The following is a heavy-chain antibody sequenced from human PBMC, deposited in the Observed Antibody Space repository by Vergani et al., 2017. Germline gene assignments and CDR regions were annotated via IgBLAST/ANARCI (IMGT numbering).Heavy chain of an antibody. CDR1: GGSISSGDYY. CDR2: IYYSGST. J-gene: IGHJ4*02. D-gene: IGHD2-2*01. CDR3: ARVRIRDIVVVPAAITMVRGTYYFDY. Sequence: QVQLQESGPGLVKPSQTLSLTCTVSGGSISSGDYYWSWIRQPPGKGLEWIGYIYYSGSTYYNPSLKSRVTISVDTSKNQFSLKLSSVTAADTAVYYCARVRIRDIVVVPAAITMVRGTYYFDYWGQGTLVTVSS. V-gene: IGHV4-30-4*08.